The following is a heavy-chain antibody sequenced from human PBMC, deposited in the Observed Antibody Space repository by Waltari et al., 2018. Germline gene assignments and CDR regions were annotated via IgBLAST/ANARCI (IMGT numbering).Heavy chain of an antibody. D-gene: IGHD3-10*01. CDR2: IKEDGGGK. Sequence: EVQLVESGGGLVQPGGSLRLSCAASGFTFSRYWMIWVRQAPGKGGGWVDNIKEDGGGKYYVDSVKGRFAISRDNADNSLYLQMNSLRAEDTAVYYCVRDGMRGGDFDYWGQGTLVTVSS. CDR3: VRDGMRGGDFDY. J-gene: IGHJ4*02. V-gene: IGHV3-7*01. CDR1: GFTFSRYW.